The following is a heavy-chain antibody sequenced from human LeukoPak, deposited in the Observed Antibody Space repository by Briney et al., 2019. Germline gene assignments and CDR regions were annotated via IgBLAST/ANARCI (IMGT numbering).Heavy chain of an antibody. Sequence: SETLSLTCAVYGGSFSGYYWSWIRQPPGKGLEWIGEINHSGSTNYNPSLKSRVTISVDTSKNQFSLKLSSVTAADTAVYYCARGVPYYDFWSGYYYGMDVWGQGTTVTVSS. V-gene: IGHV4-34*01. CDR1: GGSFSGYY. D-gene: IGHD3-3*01. CDR2: INHSGST. CDR3: ARGVPYYDFWSGYYYGMDV. J-gene: IGHJ6*02.